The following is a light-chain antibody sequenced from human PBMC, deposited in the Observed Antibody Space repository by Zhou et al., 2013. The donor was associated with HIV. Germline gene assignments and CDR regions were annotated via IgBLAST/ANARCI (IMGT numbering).Light chain of an antibody. V-gene: IGKV3-20*01. CDR1: QSVASNY. J-gene: IGKJ4*01. Sequence: PGERATLSCRASQSVASNYLAWYQQKPGQAPRLLIYGTSRRATGIPDRFSGSGSGTDFTLTISRLEAEDFEVYYCQQYGRSPAFGGGTKVEIK. CDR2: GTS. CDR3: QQYGRSPA.